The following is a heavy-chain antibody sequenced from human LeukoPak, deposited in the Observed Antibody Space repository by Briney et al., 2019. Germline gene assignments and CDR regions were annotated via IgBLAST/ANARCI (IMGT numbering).Heavy chain of an antibody. V-gene: IGHV3-30*03. CDR1: GFRFNSHH. D-gene: IGHD1-26*01. CDR3: ARQSLGASGLDH. J-gene: IGHJ4*02. Sequence: PGGSLRLSCAVSGFRFNSHHMHWVRQAPNKGLEWVAVAPHDRSSPSHAASVNGRFTISRDNSKDTLSLHMDSLRVDDTAIYYCARQSLGASGLDHWGQGVLVTVSS. CDR2: APHDRSSP.